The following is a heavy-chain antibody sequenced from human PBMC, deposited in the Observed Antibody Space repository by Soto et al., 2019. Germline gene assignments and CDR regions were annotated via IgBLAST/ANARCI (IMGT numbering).Heavy chain of an antibody. D-gene: IGHD3-22*01. CDR2: IDAGNGNT. CDR1: GYSFTRYA. Sequence: ASVKGSCKASGYSFTRYAMHWVRQAPGQRLEWMGWIDAGNGNTKYSPNLQGRVTITRDTSATTAYMELSSLRSEDTAVYYCARDRNYDSSGYYAYWGQGTQVTVSS. V-gene: IGHV1-3*01. J-gene: IGHJ4*02. CDR3: ARDRNYDSSGYYAY.